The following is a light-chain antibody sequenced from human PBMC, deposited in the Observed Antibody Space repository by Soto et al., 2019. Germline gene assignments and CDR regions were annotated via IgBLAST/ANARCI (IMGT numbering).Light chain of an antibody. J-gene: IGLJ1*01. Sequence: QSVLTQPPSVSGAPGQRVTMSYTGSSSNIGARYDVHWYQQLPGTAPKLLIYRNSNRPSGVPDRFSGSKSGTSASLAITGLQAEDEADYYCQSYDSSLSVYVFGTGTKLTVL. CDR3: QSYDSSLSVYV. V-gene: IGLV1-40*01. CDR2: RNS. CDR1: SSNIGARYD.